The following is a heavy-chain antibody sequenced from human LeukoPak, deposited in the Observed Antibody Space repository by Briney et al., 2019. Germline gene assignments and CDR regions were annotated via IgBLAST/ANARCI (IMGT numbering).Heavy chain of an antibody. J-gene: IGHJ4*02. V-gene: IGHV4-31*03. D-gene: IGHD3-22*01. Sequence: PSQTLSLTCTVSGGSISSGGYYWSWIRQHPGKGLEWIGYIYYSGSTYYDPSLKSRVTISVDTSKNQFSLKLSSVTAADTAVYYCARDRVNYYGSSGYSHFFDYWGQGTLVTVSS. CDR3: ARDRVNYYGSSGYSHFFDY. CDR1: GGSISSGGYY. CDR2: IYYSGST.